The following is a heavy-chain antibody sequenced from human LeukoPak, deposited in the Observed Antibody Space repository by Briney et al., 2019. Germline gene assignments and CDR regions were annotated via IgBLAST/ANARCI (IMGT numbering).Heavy chain of an antibody. CDR1: GFTFSSYS. J-gene: IGHJ6*02. V-gene: IGHV3-21*04. CDR2: ISSSSSYI. D-gene: IGHD3-10*01. CDR3: AKSGGLSGSGRLAMDV. Sequence: AGGSLRLSCAASGFTFSSYSMNWVRQAPGKGLEWVSSISSSSSYIYYADSVKGRFTISRDNAKNSLYLQMNSLRVEDTAVYYCAKSGGLSGSGRLAMDVWGQGTTVTVSS.